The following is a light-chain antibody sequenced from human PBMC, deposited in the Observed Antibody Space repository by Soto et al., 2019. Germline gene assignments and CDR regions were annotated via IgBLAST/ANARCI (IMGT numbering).Light chain of an antibody. V-gene: IGKV1-5*01. CDR3: LQHNSFPLT. CDR2: DAS. J-gene: IGKJ4*01. Sequence: DIQMTQSPSTLSASLLDSVTITCRASQSISSWLAWYQQKPGKAPKLLIYDASSLESGVPSRFSGSGSGTDFTLTISCLQSEDFATYYCLQHNSFPLTFGGGTKVDIK. CDR1: QSISSW.